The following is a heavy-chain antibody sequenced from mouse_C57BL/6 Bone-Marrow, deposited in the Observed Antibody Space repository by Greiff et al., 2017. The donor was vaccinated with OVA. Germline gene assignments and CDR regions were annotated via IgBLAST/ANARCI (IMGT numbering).Heavy chain of an antibody. CDR1: GISITTGNYR. J-gene: IGHJ2*01. Sequence: DVHLVESGPGLVKPSQTVFLTCTVTGISITTGNYRWSWIRQFPGNKLEWIGYIYYSGTITYNPSLTSRTTITRDTPKNQFFLEMNSLTAEDTATYYCARDGGSSGSYYFDYWGQGTTLTVSS. D-gene: IGHD3-2*02. V-gene: IGHV3-5*01. CDR2: IYYSGTI. CDR3: ARDGGSSGSYYFDY.